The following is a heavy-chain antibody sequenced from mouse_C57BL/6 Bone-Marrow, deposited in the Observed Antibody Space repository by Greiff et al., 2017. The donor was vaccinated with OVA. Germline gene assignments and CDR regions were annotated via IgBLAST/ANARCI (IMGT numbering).Heavy chain of an antibody. V-gene: IGHV1-72*01. J-gene: IGHJ1*03. D-gene: IGHD1-1*01. CDR2: IDPKSGGT. CDR1: GYTFTSYW. CDR3: ASRGITTVPYWYFDV. Sequence: QVQLQQPGAELVKPGASVKLSCKASGYTFTSYWMHWVKQRPGRGFEWIGRIDPKSGGTKYNEKFKSKATLTVDKPSSTTYMQLSSLTSGDSAVYDCASRGITTVPYWYFDVWGTGTTVTVSS.